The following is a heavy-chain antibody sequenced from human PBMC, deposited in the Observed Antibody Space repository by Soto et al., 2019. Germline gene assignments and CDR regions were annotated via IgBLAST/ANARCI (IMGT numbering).Heavy chain of an antibody. J-gene: IGHJ6*02. CDR1: GYTFTGYY. V-gene: IGHV1-2*04. CDR3: ARDRSYQLLYTPYYYFFYGMDV. D-gene: IGHD2-2*02. CDR2: INPNSGGT. Sequence: ASLKVTCKASGYTFTGYYMHWVRQAPGQGLEWMGWINPNSGGTNYAQKFQGWVTMTRDTSISTAYMELSRLRSDDTAVYYCARDRSYQLLYTPYYYFFYGMDVWGQGTTVTASS.